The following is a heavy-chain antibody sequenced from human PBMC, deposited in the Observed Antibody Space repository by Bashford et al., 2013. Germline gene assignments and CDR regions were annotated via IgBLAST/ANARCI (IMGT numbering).Heavy chain of an antibody. V-gene: IGHV4-34*01. D-gene: IGHD1-26*01. J-gene: IGHJ4*02. CDR2: INHRGST. CDR1: GGSFSGYY. CDR3: ARETVVGATTLDY. Sequence: SETLSLTCAVYGGSFSGYYWTWIRQVPGKGLEWIGEINHRGSTNYNPSLKTRVTISVDTSKNQFSLKLSSVTAADTAVYYCARETVVGATTLDYWAEGTLRSPSPQ.